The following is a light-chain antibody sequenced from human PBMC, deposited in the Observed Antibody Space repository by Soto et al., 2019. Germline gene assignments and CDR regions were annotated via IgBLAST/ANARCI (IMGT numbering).Light chain of an antibody. J-gene: IGKJ1*01. CDR3: QQRSNWLWT. CDR2: AAS. CDR1: QGIRND. Sequence: DIQMTQSPSSLSASVGDRVTITCRASQGIRNDLGWYQQKPGKAPKCLIYAASSLQSGVPSRFSGSGSGTEFTLTISSLEPEDFAVYYCQQRSNWLWTFGQGTKVEIK. V-gene: IGKV1-17*01.